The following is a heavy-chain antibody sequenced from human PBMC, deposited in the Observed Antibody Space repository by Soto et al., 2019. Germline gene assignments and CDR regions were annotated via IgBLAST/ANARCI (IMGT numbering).Heavy chain of an antibody. CDR1: AGTFSIYA. V-gene: IGHV1-69*06. D-gene: IGHD7-27*01. Sequence: VSSRASAGTFSIYAISWLRQARGQWVEWRGGSMPICGTANYGQEFQSRVTITSDKSTSAAYMELSRLTYEDVGVYYCARHVSSSGDLEFDAWGQGTLVTVSS. J-gene: IGHJ5*02. CDR3: ARHVSSSGDLEFDA. CDR2: SMPICGTA.